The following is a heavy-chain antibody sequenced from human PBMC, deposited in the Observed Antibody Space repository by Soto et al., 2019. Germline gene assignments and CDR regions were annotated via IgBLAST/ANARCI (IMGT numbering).Heavy chain of an antibody. V-gene: IGHV4-34*01. CDR2: INHSGST. CDR3: ARGRVFGVVIPPYYYYMDV. J-gene: IGHJ6*03. Sequence: QVQLQQWGAGLLKPSETLSLTCAVYGGSFSGYYWSWIRQPPGKGLEWIGEINHSGSTNYNPSLKSRVTISVDTSKDQFSLKLSSVTAADTAVYYCARGRVFGVVIPPYYYYMDVWGKGTTVTVSS. CDR1: GGSFSGYY. D-gene: IGHD3-3*01.